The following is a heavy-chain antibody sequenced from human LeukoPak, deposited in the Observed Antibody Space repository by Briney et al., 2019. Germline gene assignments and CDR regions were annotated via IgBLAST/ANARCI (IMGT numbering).Heavy chain of an antibody. V-gene: IGHV4-34*01. J-gene: IGHJ4*02. D-gene: IGHD2-8*01. CDR1: GGSFSGYY. CDR2: INHSGST. CDR3: ASFDRAVLSLDY. Sequence: SETLSLTCAVYGGSFSGYYCRWIRQPPGNGLEWIGEINHSGSTKYNPSLKSRVTISVDTSKNQFSLKLSSVTAADTAVYYCASFDRAVLSLDYWGQGTLVTVPS.